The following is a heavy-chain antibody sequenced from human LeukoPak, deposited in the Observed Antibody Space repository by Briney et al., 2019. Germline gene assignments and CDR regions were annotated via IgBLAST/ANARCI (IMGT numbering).Heavy chain of an antibody. CDR1: GFTFSSYA. J-gene: IGHJ5*02. D-gene: IGHD3-3*01. Sequence: QPGRSPRLSCAASGFTFSSYAMHWVRQAPGKGLEWVAVISYDGSNKYYADSVKGRFTISRDNSKNTLYLQMNSLRAEDTAVYYYAREVYDFWSGYYTPGWFDPWGQGTLVTVSS. CDR2: ISYDGSNK. V-gene: IGHV3-30*01. CDR3: AREVYDFWSGYYTPGWFDP.